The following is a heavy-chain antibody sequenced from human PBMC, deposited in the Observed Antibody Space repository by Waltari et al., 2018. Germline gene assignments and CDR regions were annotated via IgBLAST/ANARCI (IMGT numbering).Heavy chain of an antibody. CDR3: ARAGKAGSYWVIDY. Sequence: QVQLQESGPGLVKPSETLSLTCTVPGGSISSYYWSWIRQPAGKGLEWIGRNHTRGSTNYNPSLKSRVTISVDKSKNQFSLKLSSVTAADTAVYYCARAGKAGSYWVIDYWGQGTLVTVSS. CDR2: NHTRGST. CDR1: GGSISSYY. V-gene: IGHV4-4*07. J-gene: IGHJ4*02. D-gene: IGHD1-26*01.